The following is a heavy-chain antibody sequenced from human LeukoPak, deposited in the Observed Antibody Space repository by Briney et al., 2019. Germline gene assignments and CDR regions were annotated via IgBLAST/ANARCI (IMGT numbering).Heavy chain of an antibody. CDR3: ARGQDDSSGYYYPPDY. Sequence: GGSLRLSCAASGFTFSSYGMHWVRQAPGKGLEWVAFIRYDGSNKYYADSVKGRFTISRDNSKNTLYLQMNSLRAEDTAVYYCARGQDDSSGYYYPPDYWGQGTLVTVSS. J-gene: IGHJ4*02. D-gene: IGHD3-22*01. CDR1: GFTFSSYG. CDR2: IRYDGSNK. V-gene: IGHV3-30*02.